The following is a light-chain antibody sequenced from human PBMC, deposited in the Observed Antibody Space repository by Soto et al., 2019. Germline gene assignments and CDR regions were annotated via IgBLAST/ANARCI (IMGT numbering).Light chain of an antibody. CDR1: SSDVGGYNY. V-gene: IGLV2-11*01. J-gene: IGLJ2*01. CDR3: VSYAGSYTVV. CDR2: DVS. Sequence: QSALTQPRSVSGSPGQSVTISCTGTSSDVGGYNYVSWYQQHPGKAPKLMIYDVSKRPSGVPDRFSGSKSGNTASLTISGLQAEDEADYYCVSYAGSYTVVFGGGTKLTVL.